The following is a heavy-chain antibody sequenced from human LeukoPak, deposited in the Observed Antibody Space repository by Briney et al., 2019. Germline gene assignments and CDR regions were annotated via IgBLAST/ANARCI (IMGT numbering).Heavy chain of an antibody. CDR1: GGSISSGNYY. Sequence: PSETLSLTCTVSGGSISSGNYYWSWIRQPAGMGLEWIVRIYISGGTEYNPSLKSRVTISIDTSKNQFYLRLSSVTAADTAVYYCARVRRNSGTKYFDPWGQGTRVTVSS. V-gene: IGHV4-61*02. D-gene: IGHD5-12*01. J-gene: IGHJ5*02. CDR3: ARVRRNSGTKYFDP. CDR2: IYISGGT.